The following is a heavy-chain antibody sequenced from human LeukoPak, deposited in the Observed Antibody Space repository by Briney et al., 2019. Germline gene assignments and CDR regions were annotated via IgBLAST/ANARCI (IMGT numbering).Heavy chain of an antibody. CDR2: INTNTGNP. V-gene: IGHV7-4-1*02. D-gene: IGHD6-6*01. J-gene: IGHJ6*03. Sequence: ASVKVSCKASGYSFTNYAMNWVRQAPGQGLEWMGWINTNTGNPTYAQGFTGRFVFSLDTSVRTAYPQISSLKAEDTAVYYCARGREYSSSYYFYYYYMDVWGKGATIIVSS. CDR1: GYSFTNYA. CDR3: ARGREYSSSYYFYYYYMDV.